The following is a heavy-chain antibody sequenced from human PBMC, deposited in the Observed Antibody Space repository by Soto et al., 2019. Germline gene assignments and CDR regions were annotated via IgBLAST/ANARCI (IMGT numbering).Heavy chain of an antibody. Sequence: GGSLRLSCAASGLTFSSYAMSWVRQAPGKGLEWVSAISGSGGSTYYADSVKGRFTISRDNSKNTLYLQMNSLRAEDTALYYCAKDHYGYSYGSLHYGMDVWGQGTTVTVSS. J-gene: IGHJ6*02. CDR1: GLTFSSYA. CDR2: ISGSGGST. CDR3: AKDHYGYSYGSLHYGMDV. V-gene: IGHV3-23*01. D-gene: IGHD5-18*01.